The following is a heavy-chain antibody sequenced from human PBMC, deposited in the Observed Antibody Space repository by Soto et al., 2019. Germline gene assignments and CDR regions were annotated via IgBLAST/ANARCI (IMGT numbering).Heavy chain of an antibody. Sequence: PSETLSLTCTVSGVSITSYFWSWIRQTPGKGLDWIGSISFSGATYSNPSLKGRAALSVDTSENHISLTLNSVTSADTAVYFCARDRREGYKRYFEFWGQGKQVTVS. CDR2: ISFSGAT. D-gene: IGHD3-9*01. J-gene: IGHJ4*02. V-gene: IGHV4-59*01. CDR1: GVSITSYF. CDR3: ARDRREGYKRYFEF.